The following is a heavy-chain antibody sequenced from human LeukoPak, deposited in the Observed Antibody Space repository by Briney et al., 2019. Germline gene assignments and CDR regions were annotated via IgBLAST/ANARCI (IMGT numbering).Heavy chain of an antibody. CDR3: ANLPGYCCSTSCQSVDY. CDR2: INPNSGGT. J-gene: IGHJ4*02. V-gene: IGHV1-2*02. D-gene: IGHD2-2*01. CDR1: GYTFTGYY. Sequence: GASVKVSCKASGYTFTGYYMHWVRQAPGQGLEWMGWINPNSGGTNYAQKFQGRVTMTRDTSISTAYMELSRLRSDDTAVYYCANLPGYCCSTSCQSVDYWGQGTLVTVSS.